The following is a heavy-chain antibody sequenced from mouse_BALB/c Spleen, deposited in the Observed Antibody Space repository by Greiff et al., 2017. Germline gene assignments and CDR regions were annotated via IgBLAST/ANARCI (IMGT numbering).Heavy chain of an antibody. J-gene: IGHJ4*01. Sequence: EVKLQESGPELVKPGASVKISCKASGYSFTGYFMNWVMQSHGKSLEWIGRINPYNGDTFYNQKFKGKATLTVDKSSSTAHMELRSLASEDSAVYYCARLGGYYNAMEYWGQGTSVTVSA. V-gene: IGHV1-20*02. CDR3: ARLGGYYNAMEY. CDR2: INPYNGDT. D-gene: IGHD2-2*01. CDR1: GYSFTGYF.